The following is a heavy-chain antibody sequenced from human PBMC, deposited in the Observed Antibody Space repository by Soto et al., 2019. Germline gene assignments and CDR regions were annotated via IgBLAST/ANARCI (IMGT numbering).Heavy chain of an antibody. CDR3: ARGPQKILEWLLIAYYFDY. Sequence: PSETLSLTCTVSGGPISSYYWSWIRQPPGKGLEWIGYIYYSGSTNYNPSLKSRVTISVDTSKNQFSLKLSSVTAADTAVYYCARGPQKILEWLLIAYYFDYWGQGTLVTVSS. V-gene: IGHV4-59*01. D-gene: IGHD3-3*01. CDR2: IYYSGST. CDR1: GGPISSYY. J-gene: IGHJ4*02.